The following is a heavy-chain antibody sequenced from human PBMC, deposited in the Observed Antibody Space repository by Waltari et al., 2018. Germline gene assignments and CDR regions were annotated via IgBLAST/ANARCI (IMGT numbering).Heavy chain of an antibody. Sequence: QVQLQQSGPGLVKPSQTLSLTCAISGDSFSSTSAAWHRTRQSPSRGLEWLGRTYYRSKWYNDYAVSVKSRITINPDTSKNQFSLQLNSVTPEDTAVYYCARDEYSSSSYAFDIWGQGTMVTVSS. D-gene: IGHD6-6*01. CDR2: TYYRSKWYN. CDR3: ARDEYSSSSYAFDI. V-gene: IGHV6-1*01. J-gene: IGHJ3*02. CDR1: GDSFSSTSAA.